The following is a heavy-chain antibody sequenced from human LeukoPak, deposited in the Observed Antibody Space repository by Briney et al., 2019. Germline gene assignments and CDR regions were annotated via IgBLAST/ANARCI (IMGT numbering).Heavy chain of an antibody. CDR2: INPSGGST. D-gene: IGHD3-22*01. Sequence: ASVKVSCKASGYTFTGYYMRWVRQAPGQGLEWMGIINPSGGSTKYAQKLQGRVTMTRDTSTSTVYMELSSLRSEDTAVYYCARDDSSGPQVYWGQGTLVTVSS. V-gene: IGHV1-46*01. J-gene: IGHJ4*02. CDR1: GYTFTGYY. CDR3: ARDDSSGPQVY.